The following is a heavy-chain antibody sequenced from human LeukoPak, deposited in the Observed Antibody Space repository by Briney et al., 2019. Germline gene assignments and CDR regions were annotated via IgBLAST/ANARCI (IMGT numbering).Heavy chain of an antibody. CDR1: GYTFTGYY. CDR3: ARAEPKSYNWNYGDY. D-gene: IGHD1-20*01. Sequence: ASVKVSCKASGYTFTGYYMHWVRQAPGQGLEWMGRINPNSGGTNYAQKFQGRVTMTRDTSISTAYMELSRLRSDDTAVYYCARAEPKSYNWNYGDYWGQGTLVAVSS. J-gene: IGHJ4*02. CDR2: INPNSGGT. V-gene: IGHV1-2*06.